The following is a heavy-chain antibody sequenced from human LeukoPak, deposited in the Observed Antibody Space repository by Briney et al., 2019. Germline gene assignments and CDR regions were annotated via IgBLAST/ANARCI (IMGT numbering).Heavy chain of an antibody. Sequence: PSETLSLTCAVYGGSFSGYYWSWIRQPPGKGLEWIGEINHSGNTNYNPSLKSRVTISVDTSKNQFSLKLSSVTAADTAVYYCARPRRNYYGSGSVHLGAFDIWGQGTMVTVSS. CDR2: INHSGNT. D-gene: IGHD3-10*01. J-gene: IGHJ3*02. CDR3: ARPRRNYYGSGSVHLGAFDI. V-gene: IGHV4-34*01. CDR1: GGSFSGYY.